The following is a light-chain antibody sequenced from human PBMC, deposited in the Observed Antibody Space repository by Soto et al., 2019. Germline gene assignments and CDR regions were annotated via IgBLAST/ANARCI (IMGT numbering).Light chain of an antibody. CDR3: QQSYSTDT. CDR1: QTISTY. Sequence: DIQMTQSPSSLSASVGDRVTITCRASQTISTYLNWYQQKPGKAPNLLIYAASSLQSGVPSRFSGSGSGTDFTLTISSLQPEDFAIYYCQQSYSTDTFGQGTKLEIK. CDR2: AAS. J-gene: IGKJ2*01. V-gene: IGKV1-39*01.